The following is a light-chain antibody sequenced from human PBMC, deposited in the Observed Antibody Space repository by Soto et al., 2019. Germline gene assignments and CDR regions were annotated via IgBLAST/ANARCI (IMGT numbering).Light chain of an antibody. CDR1: QTISSW. V-gene: IGKV1-5*03. CDR2: KAS. CDR3: QHYNGYPWT. J-gene: IGKJ1*01. Sequence: DLPMTQSHSSLSGSVGDRVTLTCRASQTISSWLAWYQQKPGKAPKLLIYKASTLKSGVPSRFSGSGSGTEFTLSISSLQPDDFATYYCQHYNGYPWTFGQGTKVDI.